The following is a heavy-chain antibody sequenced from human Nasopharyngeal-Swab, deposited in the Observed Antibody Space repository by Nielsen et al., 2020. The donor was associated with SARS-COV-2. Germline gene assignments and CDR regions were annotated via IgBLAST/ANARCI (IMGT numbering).Heavy chain of an antibody. V-gene: IGHV1-24*01. CDR3: ATQKLWSSGFDI. CDR1: GYTLTESS. J-gene: IGHJ3*02. D-gene: IGHD3-10*01. Sequence: ASVKVSCKVSGYTLTESSMHWVRQAPGKGLEWMGGFDPEDGERFSAQRFQGRATMTEDTSTDTAYMELSSLRSEDTAVYYCATQKLWSSGFDIWGQGTMVTVSS. CDR2: FDPEDGER.